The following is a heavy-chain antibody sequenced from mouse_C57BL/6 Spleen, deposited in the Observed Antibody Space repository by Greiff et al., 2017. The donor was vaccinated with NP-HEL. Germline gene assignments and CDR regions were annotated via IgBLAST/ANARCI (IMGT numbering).Heavy chain of an antibody. V-gene: IGHV1-4*01. D-gene: IGHD1-1*01. CDR1: GYTFTSYT. J-gene: IGHJ2*01. CDR3: ARGYYGSSYFDY. CDR2: INPSSGYT. Sequence: VQLQESRAELARPGASVKMSCKASGYTFTSYTMHWVKQRPGQGLEWIGYINPSSGYTKYNQKFKDKATLTADKSSSTAYMQLSSLTSEDSAVYYCARGYYGSSYFDYWGQGTTLTVSS.